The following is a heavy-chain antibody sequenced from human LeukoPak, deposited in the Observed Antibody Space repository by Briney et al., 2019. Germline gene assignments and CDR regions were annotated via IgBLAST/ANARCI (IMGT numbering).Heavy chain of an antibody. CDR2: INKDGGEK. J-gene: IGHJ4*02. CDR3: VKDSPPRYSGSPPAY. D-gene: IGHD1-26*01. Sequence: GGSLRLSCAASGFTFSSYWMTWVRQAPGKGLEWVANINKDGGEKYYVDSVKGRFTISRDNAKNSLYLQMNSLRADDTAVYYCVKDSPPRYSGSPPAYWGQGTLVTVSS. V-gene: IGHV3-7*03. CDR1: GFTFSSYW.